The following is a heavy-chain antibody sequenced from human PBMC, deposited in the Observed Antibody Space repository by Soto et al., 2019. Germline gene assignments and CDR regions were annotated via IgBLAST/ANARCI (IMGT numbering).Heavy chain of an antibody. Sequence: RRLSCAASGFTFSSYTLNWVRQAPGKGLEWVSSISSSSSYIYYADSVKGRFTSSRDNARNSLYLQMNSLRAEDTAVYYCARDLSVVGPFVLGTCYGMDLWGQGTTVTVSS. CDR3: ARDLSVVGPFVLGTCYGMDL. CDR2: ISSSSSYI. J-gene: IGHJ6*02. D-gene: IGHD2-15*01. CDR1: GFTFSSYT. V-gene: IGHV3-21*01.